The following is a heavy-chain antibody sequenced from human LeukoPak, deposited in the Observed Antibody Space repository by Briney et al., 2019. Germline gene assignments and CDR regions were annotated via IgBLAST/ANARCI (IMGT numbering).Heavy chain of an antibody. Sequence: PSETLSLTCTVSGGSISSYYWSWIRQPPGKGLEWIGYIYYSGSTNYNPSLKSRVTISVDTSKNQFSLKLSSVTAADTAVYYCARAYGDYGMLYYYYYGMDVWGQGTTVTVSS. CDR1: GGSISSYY. CDR3: ARAYGDYGMLYYYYYGMDV. J-gene: IGHJ6*02. CDR2: IYYSGST. D-gene: IGHD4-17*01. V-gene: IGHV4-59*01.